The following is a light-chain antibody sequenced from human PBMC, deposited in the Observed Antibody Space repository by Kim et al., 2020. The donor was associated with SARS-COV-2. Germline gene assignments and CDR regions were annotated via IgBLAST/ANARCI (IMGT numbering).Light chain of an antibody. J-gene: IGKJ2*01. CDR1: QSILYTSNNKNY. CDR2: WAS. Sequence: DIVMTQSPDSLAVSLGERATINCKSSQSILYTSNNKNYLAWYQQKPGQPPKLLIYWASTRESGVPDRFSGSGSGTDFTLTISSLQAEDVAVYYCPQYYRPWYTFGQGTKLEI. CDR3: PQYYRPWYT. V-gene: IGKV4-1*01.